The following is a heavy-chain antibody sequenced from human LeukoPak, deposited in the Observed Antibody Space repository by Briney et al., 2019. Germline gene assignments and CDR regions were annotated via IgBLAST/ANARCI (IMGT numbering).Heavy chain of an antibody. Sequence: SETLSLTCTVSGGSISSYYWSWIRQPPGKGLEGIGYIYYSGSTNYNPSLNSRVTISVDTSKNQFSLKLSSVTAADTAVYYCARGAKVGGYYYGMDVWGKGPTVTVSS. CDR2: IYYSGST. D-gene: IGHD2-15*01. V-gene: IGHV4-59*01. J-gene: IGHJ6*04. CDR3: ARGAKVGGYYYGMDV. CDR1: GGSISSYY.